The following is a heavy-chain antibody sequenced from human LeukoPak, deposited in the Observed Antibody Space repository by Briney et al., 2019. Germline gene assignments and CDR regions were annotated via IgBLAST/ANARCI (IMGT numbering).Heavy chain of an antibody. D-gene: IGHD4-17*01. CDR2: INHSGST. CDR1: GGSFSGYY. CDR3: ARASVTTPRYYFDY. Sequence: PSETLSLTCAVYGGSFSGYYWGWIRQPPGKGLEWIGEINHSGSTNYNPSLKSRVTISVDKSKNQFSLKLSSVTAADTAVYYCARASVTTPRYYFDYWGQGTLVTVSS. V-gene: IGHV4-34*01. J-gene: IGHJ4*02.